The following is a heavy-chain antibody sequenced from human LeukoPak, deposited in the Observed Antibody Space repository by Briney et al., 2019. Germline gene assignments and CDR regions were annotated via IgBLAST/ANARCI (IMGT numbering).Heavy chain of an antibody. CDR3: AKGDCGGTCLLIDN. D-gene: IGHD2-15*01. J-gene: IGHJ4*02. V-gene: IGHV3-23*01. Sequence: GGSLRLSCAASGFTFSGYAMSWVRQAPGKGLEWVSLITGSGATTYYADSVRGRFTVSRDNSKSTLYLQMNSLRAEDTAVYFCAKGDCGGTCLLIDNWGQGTLVTVSS. CDR1: GFTFSGYA. CDR2: ITGSGATT.